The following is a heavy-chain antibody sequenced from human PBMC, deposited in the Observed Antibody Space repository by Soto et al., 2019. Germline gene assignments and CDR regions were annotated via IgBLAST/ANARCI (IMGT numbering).Heavy chain of an antibody. Sequence: SETLCLTCTVSGGSIGSYYWSWIRQPPGKGLEWIGYIYYSGSTNYNPSLKSRVTISVHTSNSVTAADTAVYYCARGLITGSQYSGGWYYFDSWGQGTQVTVSS. CDR2: IYYSGST. CDR1: GGSIGSYY. D-gene: IGHD3-10*01. CDR3: ARGLITGSQYSGGWYYFDS. V-gene: IGHV4-59*12. J-gene: IGHJ4*02.